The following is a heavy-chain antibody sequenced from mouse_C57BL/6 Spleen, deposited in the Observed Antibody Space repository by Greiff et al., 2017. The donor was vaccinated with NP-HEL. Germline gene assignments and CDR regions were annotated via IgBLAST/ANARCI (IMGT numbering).Heavy chain of an antibody. D-gene: IGHD2-5*01. Sequence: EVKLVESGGGLVQPGGSMKLSCAASGFTFSDAWMDWVRQSPEKGLEWVAELRNKATNHATYYAESVKGRFTLSREDSKSSVYLQMNSLRAEDTGIYYCTRLGYSNPFDYWGQGTTLTVSS. CDR3: TRLGYSNPFDY. V-gene: IGHV6-6*01. CDR2: LRNKATNHAT. CDR1: GFTFSDAW. J-gene: IGHJ2*01.